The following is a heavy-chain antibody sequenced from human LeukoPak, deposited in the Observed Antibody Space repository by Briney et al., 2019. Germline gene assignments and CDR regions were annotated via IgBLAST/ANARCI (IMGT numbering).Heavy chain of an antibody. CDR3: ARHPRYYDSSGYRSYFDY. Sequence: PSQTLSLTCTVSGGSISSGSYYWGWIRQPPGKGLEWIGSIYYSGSTYYNPSLKSRVTISVDTSKNQFSLKLSSVTAADTAVYYCARHPRYYDSSGYRSYFDYWGQGTLVTVSS. J-gene: IGHJ4*02. CDR2: IYYSGST. V-gene: IGHV4-39*01. D-gene: IGHD3-22*01. CDR1: GGSISSGSYY.